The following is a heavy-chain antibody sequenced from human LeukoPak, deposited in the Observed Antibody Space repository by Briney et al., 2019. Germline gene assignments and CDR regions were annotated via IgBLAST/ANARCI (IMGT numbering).Heavy chain of an antibody. J-gene: IGHJ4*02. Sequence: PSEILSLTCTVSGGSVGSDNSYWNWIRQPAGKALEWIGRIYADGSSNYNPSLKSRVTILVDTSKNQFSLRLSSMTAADTAVYFCARGYYYRTWGLGTLVTASS. D-gene: IGHD3-10*01. CDR1: GGSVGSDNSY. CDR2: IYADGSS. V-gene: IGHV4-61*02. CDR3: ARGYYYRT.